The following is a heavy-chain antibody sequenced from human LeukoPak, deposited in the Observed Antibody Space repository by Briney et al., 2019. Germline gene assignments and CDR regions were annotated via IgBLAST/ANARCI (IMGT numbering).Heavy chain of an antibody. V-gene: IGHV4-34*01. Sequence: PSETLSLTCAVYGGSFSGYYWSWIRQPSGKGLEWIGEINHSGSTNYNPSLKSRVTISVDTSKNQFSLKLSSVTAADTAVYYCARGYAMIVVVPYWYFDLWGRGTLVTVSS. CDR2: INHSGST. D-gene: IGHD3-22*01. J-gene: IGHJ2*01. CDR1: GGSFSGYY. CDR3: ARGYAMIVVVPYWYFDL.